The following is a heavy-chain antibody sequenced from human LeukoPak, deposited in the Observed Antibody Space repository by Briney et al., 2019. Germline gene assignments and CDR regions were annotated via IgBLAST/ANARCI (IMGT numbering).Heavy chain of an antibody. Sequence: GGSLRLSCAASGFTFSSSWMSWVRQAPGKGLEWVSSISSSSSYIYYADSVKGRFTISRDNAKNSLYLQMNSLRAEDTAVYYCARDGVVIDFDYWGQGTLVTVSS. CDR3: ARDGVVIDFDY. CDR1: GFTFSSSW. CDR2: ISSSSSYI. J-gene: IGHJ4*02. V-gene: IGHV3-21*01. D-gene: IGHD3-3*01.